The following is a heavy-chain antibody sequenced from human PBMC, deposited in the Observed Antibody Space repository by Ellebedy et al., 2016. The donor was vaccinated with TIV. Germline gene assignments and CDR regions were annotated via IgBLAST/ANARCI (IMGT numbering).Heavy chain of an antibody. CDR1: GFTFSTYW. CDR3: ARDRTAAS. Sequence: GESLKTSCAASGFTFSTYWMSWVRQAPGKGLEWVANIKQDGSEKYYVDSVKGRFTISRDNAKNSLYLQMNSLRAEDTAVYYCARDRTAASWGQGTLVTVSS. J-gene: IGHJ5*02. CDR2: IKQDGSEK. D-gene: IGHD2-15*01. V-gene: IGHV3-7*01.